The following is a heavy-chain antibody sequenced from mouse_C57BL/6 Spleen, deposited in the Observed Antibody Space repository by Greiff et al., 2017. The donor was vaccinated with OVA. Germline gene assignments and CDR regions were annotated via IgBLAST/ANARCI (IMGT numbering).Heavy chain of an antibody. CDR3: AIITTVGADY. J-gene: IGHJ2*01. CDR1: GYTFTSYW. V-gene: IGHV1-69*01. CDR2: IDPSDSYT. D-gene: IGHD1-1*01. Sequence: QVQLQQPGAELVMPGASVKLSCKASGYTFTSYWMHWVKQRPGQGLEWIGEIDPSDSYTNYNQKFKGKSTLTVDKSSSTAYMQLSSLTSEDSAVDYCAIITTVGADYWGQGTTLTVSS.